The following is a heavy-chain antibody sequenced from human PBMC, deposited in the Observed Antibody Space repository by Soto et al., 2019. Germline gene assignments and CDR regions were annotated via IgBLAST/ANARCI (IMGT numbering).Heavy chain of an antibody. CDR3: ARDELYSGSYFDY. D-gene: IGHD1-26*01. J-gene: IGHJ4*02. Sequence: QVQLVESGGGVVQPGRSLRLSCAASGFTFSSYAMHWVRQAPGKGLEWVAVISYDGSNKYYADSVKGRFTISRDNSKNTLYLQMNSLRAEDTAVYYCARDELYSGSYFDYWGQGTLVTVSS. V-gene: IGHV3-30-3*01. CDR1: GFTFSSYA. CDR2: ISYDGSNK.